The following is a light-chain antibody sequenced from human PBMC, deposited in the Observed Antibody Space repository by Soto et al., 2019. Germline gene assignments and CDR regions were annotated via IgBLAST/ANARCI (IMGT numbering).Light chain of an antibody. Sequence: DNQMTNTPFNLSPTFFNLLNSTFRDSQSISSWLAWYQQKPGKAPKLLIYKASGLESGVHSRFSGSGSGTDFTLTISSLQPDDFAPYYFQQYDSDFPLNFGGGTKVEI. CDR2: KAS. CDR3: QQYDSDFPLN. CDR1: QSISSW. J-gene: IGKJ4*01. V-gene: IGKV1-5*03.